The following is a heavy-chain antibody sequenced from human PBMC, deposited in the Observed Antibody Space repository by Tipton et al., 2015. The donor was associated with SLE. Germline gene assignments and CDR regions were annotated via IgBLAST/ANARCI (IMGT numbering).Heavy chain of an antibody. Sequence: TLSLACTVSGGSIISHYWSWIRQPPGKTLEWIGYIYSGGSTNYNPSLKSRVSISVDTSKNQISLKLSSVTAADTALYYCARDGEEWLGHYVAYWGQGILVTVS. J-gene: IGHJ4*02. CDR1: GGSIISHY. V-gene: IGHV4-59*11. CDR2: IYSGGST. CDR3: ARDGEEWLGHYVAY. D-gene: IGHD6-19*01.